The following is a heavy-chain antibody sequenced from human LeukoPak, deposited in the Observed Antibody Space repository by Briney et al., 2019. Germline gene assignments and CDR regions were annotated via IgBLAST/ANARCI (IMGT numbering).Heavy chain of an antibody. CDR2: IWYDGSNK. J-gene: IGHJ3*02. D-gene: IGHD6-6*01. Sequence: GGSLRLSCAASGFTFSSYGMHWVRQAPGKGLEWVAVIWYDGSNKYYADSVKGRFTISRDNSKNTLCLQMNSRRAEDTAVYYCARDRIGGHSSSHAFDIWGQGTMVTVS. CDR1: GFTFSSYG. CDR3: ARDRIGGHSSSHAFDI. V-gene: IGHV3-33*01.